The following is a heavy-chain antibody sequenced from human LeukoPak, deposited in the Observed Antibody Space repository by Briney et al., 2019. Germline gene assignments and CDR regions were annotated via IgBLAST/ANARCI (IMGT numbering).Heavy chain of an antibody. D-gene: IGHD3-10*01. CDR3: ARDLGITMVRGVIRGGPSWFDP. J-gene: IGHJ5*02. CDR1: GGSISSYY. CDR2: IYTSGST. V-gene: IGHV4-4*07. Sequence: SETLSLTCTVSGGSISSYYWSWIRQPAGKGLEWIGRIYTSGSTNYNPSLKSRVTMSVDTSKNQFSLKLSSVTAADTAVYYCARDLGITMVRGVIRGGPSWFDPWGQGTLVTVSS.